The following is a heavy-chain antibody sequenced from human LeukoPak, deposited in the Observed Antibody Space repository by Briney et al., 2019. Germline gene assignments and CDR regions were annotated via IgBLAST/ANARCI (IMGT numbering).Heavy chain of an antibody. CDR3: ARDPGKDVVPAATNYYYYYMDV. V-gene: IGHV1-2*02. J-gene: IGHJ6*03. CDR1: GYTFTGYY. D-gene: IGHD2-2*01. Sequence: ASVKVSCKASGYTFTGYYMHWVRQAPGQGLEWMGWINPNSGGTNYAQKFQGRVTMTRDTSISTAYMELSRLRSDDTAVNYCARDPGKDVVPAATNYYYYYMDVWGKGTTVTVSS. CDR2: INPNSGGT.